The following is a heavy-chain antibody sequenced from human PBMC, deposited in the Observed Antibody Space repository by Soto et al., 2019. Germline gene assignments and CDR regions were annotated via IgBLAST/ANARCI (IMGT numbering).Heavy chain of an antibody. CDR3: AREGGESSDGLYYFDS. D-gene: IGHD3-16*01. CDR2: IYYSGNT. V-gene: IGHV4-30-4*01. Sequence: SETLSLTCTVSGGSTSSDNYWSWIRQPPGKGLEWIGYIYYSGNTDYNPSLKSRLAISIDTSKNQFSLKLSSVTAADTAVYFCAREGGESSDGLYYFDSWGQGSLVTVSS. CDR1: GGSTSSDNY. J-gene: IGHJ4*02.